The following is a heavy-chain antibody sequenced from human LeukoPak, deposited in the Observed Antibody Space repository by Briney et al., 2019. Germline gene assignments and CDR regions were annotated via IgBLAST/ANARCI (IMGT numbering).Heavy chain of an antibody. CDR2: IGGSGDKM. CDR3: VRRGDASSGWGDHDF. CDR1: GFTFNRNA. Sequence: GGSLRLSCAASGFTFNRNAISWVRQAPGKGLEWVSTIGGSGDKMFYADSVKGRFTISRDNSKNMVHLQMNSLTGEDTALYYCVRRGDASSGWGDHDFWGQGALVTVSS. V-gene: IGHV3-23*01. D-gene: IGHD6-19*01. J-gene: IGHJ4*02.